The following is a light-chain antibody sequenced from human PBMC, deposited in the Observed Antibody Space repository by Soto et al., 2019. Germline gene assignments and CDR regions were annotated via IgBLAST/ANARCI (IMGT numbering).Light chain of an antibody. CDR1: QSVSSSY. Sequence: EIVLTQSPGTLSLSPGERATLSCRASQSVSSSYLAWYQQKPGQAPRLLIYGASSRATGIPDRFSGSGSGTDFTLTISRLEPEDFAVYYCQQRSNQGTWTFGRGTKVEIK. V-gene: IGKV3D-20*02. CDR2: GAS. J-gene: IGKJ1*01. CDR3: QQRSNQGTWT.